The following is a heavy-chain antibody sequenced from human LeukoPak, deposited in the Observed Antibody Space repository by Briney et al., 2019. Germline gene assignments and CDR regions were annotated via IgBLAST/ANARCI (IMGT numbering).Heavy chain of an antibody. D-gene: IGHD5-12*01. CDR3: ARLGNSGYDVDY. CDR1: GFTFSSYS. V-gene: IGHV3-21*01. CDR2: ISSSSSYI. Sequence: KPGGSLRLSCAASGFTFSSYSMNWVRQAPGRRLEWVSSISSSSSYIYYADSVKGRFTISRDNAKNSLYLQMNSLRAEDTAVYYCARLGNSGYDVDYWGQGTLVTVSS. J-gene: IGHJ4*02.